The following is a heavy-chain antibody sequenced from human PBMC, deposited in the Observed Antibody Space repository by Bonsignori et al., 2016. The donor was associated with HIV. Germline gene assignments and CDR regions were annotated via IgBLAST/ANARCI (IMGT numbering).Heavy chain of an antibody. V-gene: IGHV4-4*07. CDR1: GGSISSYY. CDR2: IYTSGST. J-gene: IGHJ6*03. D-gene: IGHD4-17*01. CDR3: ARDHMTTTPWDYMDV. Sequence: SETLSLTCTVSGGSISSYYWSWIRQPAGKGLEWIGRIYTSGSTNYNPSLKSRVTMSVDTSKNQFSLKLSSVTAADTAVYYCARDHMTTTPWDYMDVWGKGTTVTVSS.